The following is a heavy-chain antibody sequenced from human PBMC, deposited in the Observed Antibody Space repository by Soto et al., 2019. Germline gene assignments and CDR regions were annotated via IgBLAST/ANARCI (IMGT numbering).Heavy chain of an antibody. CDR3: ARDRAVSARGSFGY. CDR1: GGSVSDTNW. D-gene: IGHD6-19*01. V-gene: IGHV4-4*02. J-gene: IGHJ4*02. Sequence: QVQLQESGPGLVEPSGTLSLTCAVSGGSVSDTNWWRWVRQPPGKGLEWIGEIYHSGSTYYNPSLTSRVTISVDKSKNQFSLRLTSVTAADTAVYFCARDRAVSARGSFGYWGQGTLVTVSS. CDR2: IYHSGST.